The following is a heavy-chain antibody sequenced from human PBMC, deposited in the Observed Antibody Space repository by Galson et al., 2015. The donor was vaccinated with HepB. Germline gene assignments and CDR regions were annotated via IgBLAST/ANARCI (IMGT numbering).Heavy chain of an antibody. J-gene: IGHJ3*02. CDR3: ASGYPATVTTPDAFDI. CDR2: IIPILGIA. CDR1: GGTFSSYT. V-gene: IGHV1-69*02. D-gene: IGHD4-17*01. Sequence: SVKVSCKASGGTFSSYTISWVRQAPGQGLEWMGRIIPILGIANYAQKFQGRVTITADKSTSTAYMELSSLRSEDTAVYYCASGYPATVTTPDAFDIWGQGTMVTVSS.